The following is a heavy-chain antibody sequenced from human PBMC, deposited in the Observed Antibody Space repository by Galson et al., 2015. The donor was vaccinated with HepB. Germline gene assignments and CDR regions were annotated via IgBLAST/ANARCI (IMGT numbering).Heavy chain of an antibody. CDR2: IDPSDSYT. CDR3: ARLGGHNWNDVSEKPNDY. CDR1: GYSFTSYW. J-gene: IGHJ4*02. V-gene: IGHV5-10-1*01. Sequence: QSGAEVKKPGESLRISCKGSGYSFTSYWISWVRQMPGKGLEWMGRIDPSDSYTNYSPSFQGHVTISADKSISTAYLQWSSLKASDTAMYYCARLGGHNWNDVSEKPNDYWGQGTLVTVSS. D-gene: IGHD1-1*01.